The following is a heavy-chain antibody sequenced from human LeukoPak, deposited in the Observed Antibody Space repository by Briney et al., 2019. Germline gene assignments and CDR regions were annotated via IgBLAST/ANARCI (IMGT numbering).Heavy chain of an antibody. Sequence: SGTLSLTCAVSGGSISSSNWWSWVRHPPGKGLEWIGEIYHSGSTNYNPSLKSRVTISVDKSKNQFSLKLSSVTAADTAVYYCARWGSWIQLWSGYWGQGTLVTVSS. CDR2: IYHSGST. J-gene: IGHJ4*02. CDR3: ARWGSWIQLWSGY. CDR1: GGSISSSNW. V-gene: IGHV4-4*02. D-gene: IGHD5-18*01.